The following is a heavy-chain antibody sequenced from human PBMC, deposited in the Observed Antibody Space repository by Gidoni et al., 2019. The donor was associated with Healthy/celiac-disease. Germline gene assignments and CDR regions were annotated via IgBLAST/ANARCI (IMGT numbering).Heavy chain of an antibody. CDR3: AREGYCSGGSCYSGNWFDP. V-gene: IGHV4-61*01. CDR2: IYYSGST. D-gene: IGHD2-15*01. J-gene: IGHJ5*02. Sequence: VQLPVSGPGLVTPSETLSLTCTVSGGSVRSGSYSWSWIRQPPGKGLEWIGYIYYSGSTNYNPSLKSRVTISVDTSKNQFSLKLSSVTAADTAVYYCAREGYCSGGSCYSGNWFDPWGQGTLVTVSS. CDR1: GGSVRSGSYS.